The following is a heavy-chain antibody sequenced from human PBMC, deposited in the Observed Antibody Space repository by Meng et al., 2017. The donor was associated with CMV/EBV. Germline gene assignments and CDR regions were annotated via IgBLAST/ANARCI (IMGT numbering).Heavy chain of an antibody. V-gene: IGHV4-34*01. CDR3: ARVGGDIVVVPALGYFDY. D-gene: IGHD2-2*01. CDR2: INHSGST. J-gene: IGHJ4*02. Sequence: SETLSLTCAVYGGSFSGYYWSWIRQPPGKGLEWIGEINHSGSTNYNPSLKSRVTISVDTSKNQFSLKLSSVTAEDTAVYYCARVGGDIVVVPALGYFDYWGQGTLVTVSS. CDR1: GGSFSGYY.